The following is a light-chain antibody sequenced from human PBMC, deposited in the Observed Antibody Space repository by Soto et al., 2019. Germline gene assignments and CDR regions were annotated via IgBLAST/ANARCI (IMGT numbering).Light chain of an antibody. J-gene: IGLJ2*01. V-gene: IGLV1-40*01. CDR2: GNI. CDR1: SSNIGAGYD. CDR3: QSYDTSLSGWV. Sequence: QSVLTQPPSVSGAPGQRVTISCTGSSSNIGAGYDVHWYRQLPRTAPKVLIYGNINRPSGVPDRFSGSKSGTSASLAITGLQAEDEADYYCQSYDTSLSGWVFGGGTKLTVL.